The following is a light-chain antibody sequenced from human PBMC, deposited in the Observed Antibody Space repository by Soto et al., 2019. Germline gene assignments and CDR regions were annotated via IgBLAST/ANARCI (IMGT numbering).Light chain of an antibody. CDR3: QHHKRYPLT. V-gene: IGKV1-5*03. Sequence: DIQLTQSPSTLSASVGDRVTITCRASESIDIWLAWYQQRPGKAPKLLIYQASSLESGVPSRFSGSGSGTEFNLAISSLQPDDGASYYGQHHKRYPLTFGQGTTVEI. J-gene: IGKJ1*01. CDR2: QAS. CDR1: ESIDIW.